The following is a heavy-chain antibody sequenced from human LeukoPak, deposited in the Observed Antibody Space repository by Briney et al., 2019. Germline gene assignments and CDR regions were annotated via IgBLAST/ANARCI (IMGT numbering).Heavy chain of an antibody. CDR2: INWNGGST. CDR3: ARGGSTGWYSFDY. Sequence: GGSLRLSCEATGTTFSSHAMTWVRQAPGKGLEWVSGINWNGGSTGYADSVKGRFTISRDNAKNSLYLRMNSLRAEDTALYYCARGGSTGWYSFDYWGQGTLVTVSS. V-gene: IGHV3-20*04. CDR1: GTTFSSHA. J-gene: IGHJ4*02. D-gene: IGHD6-19*01.